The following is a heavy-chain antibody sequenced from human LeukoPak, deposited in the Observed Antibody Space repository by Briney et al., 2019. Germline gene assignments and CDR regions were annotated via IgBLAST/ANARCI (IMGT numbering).Heavy chain of an antibody. Sequence: PSETLSLTCTVSVGSISSYYWSWIRQPPGNGLECVGYIYYCGSTDYNSSLKSRVTISVDTSKNQFSLKLNSVTAADTAVYYCARVGHYGGNPFDYWGQGTLVTVSS. CDR2: IYYCGST. V-gene: IGHV4-59*01. CDR3: ARVGHYGGNPFDY. CDR1: VGSISSYY. J-gene: IGHJ4*02. D-gene: IGHD4-23*01.